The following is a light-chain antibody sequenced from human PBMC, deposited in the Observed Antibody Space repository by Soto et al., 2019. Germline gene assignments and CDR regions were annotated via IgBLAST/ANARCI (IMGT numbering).Light chain of an antibody. Sequence: QSVLTQPPSASGSPGQSVTISCTGTSSDVGAFNYVSWYQQHPVKAPKLMIYEVSKRPSGVPDRFSGSKSGYTASLTVSGLQTEDEAFYYCSSSAGIYHYLVFGGGTKLTVL. CDR3: SSSAGIYHYLV. J-gene: IGLJ3*02. CDR2: EVS. V-gene: IGLV2-8*01. CDR1: SSDVGAFNY.